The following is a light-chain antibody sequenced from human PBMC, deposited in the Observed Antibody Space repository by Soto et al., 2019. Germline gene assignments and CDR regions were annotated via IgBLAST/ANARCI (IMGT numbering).Light chain of an antibody. CDR2: SGY. Sequence: FVVTQSPDTLSLSPGETATLSCRASQSVSSSVAWYQHKPGQSPRLVVYSGYKRSAGIPARFSGSGSGTDSTLTITSLENDDFAVYYCQQRYSWIRVFGPGTKVDIK. CDR3: QQRYSWIRV. J-gene: IGKJ1*01. CDR1: QSVSSS. V-gene: IGKV3-11*01.